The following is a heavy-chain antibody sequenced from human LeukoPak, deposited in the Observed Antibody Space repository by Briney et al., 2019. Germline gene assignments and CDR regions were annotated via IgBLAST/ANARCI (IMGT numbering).Heavy chain of an antibody. CDR1: GGTFSSYA. CDR3: ARDVYDYVWGSYRGGRFDY. CDR2: IIPIFGTA. V-gene: IGHV1-69*01. D-gene: IGHD3-16*02. J-gene: IGHJ4*02. Sequence: SVKVSCKASGGTFSSYAISWVRQAPGQGLEWMGGIIPIFGTANYAQKFQGRVTITADESTSTAYMELSSLRSEDTAVYYCARDVYDYVWGSYRGGRFDYWGQGTLVTVSS.